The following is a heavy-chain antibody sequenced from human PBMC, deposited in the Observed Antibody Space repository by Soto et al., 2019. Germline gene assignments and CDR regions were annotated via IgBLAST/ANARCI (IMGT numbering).Heavy chain of an antibody. J-gene: IGHJ5*02. CDR2: INTDNGKT. Sequence: ASVKVSCKASGYTFTNYSMHWVRQAPGQRLEWMGWINTDNGKTRDSQRFQDRVTLTTDTSANTAYMELRGLTHEDTAVYYCARAGNCTSTTCFSGCLDPWGQGTLVTVSS. D-gene: IGHD2-2*01. CDR3: ARAGNCTSTTCFSGCLDP. CDR1: GYTFTNYS. V-gene: IGHV1-3*04.